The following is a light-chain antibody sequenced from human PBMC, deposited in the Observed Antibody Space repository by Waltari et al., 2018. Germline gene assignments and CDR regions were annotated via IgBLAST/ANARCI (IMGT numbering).Light chain of an antibody. V-gene: IGKV4-1*01. CDR2: WAS. J-gene: IGKJ2*01. Sequence: DIVLSQSPDDLAVSRGERATISCKSSQRILFSSYNKSFLNWYQQRPGQPPRLLLYWASTRASGVPDRISGSGSGTDFTLTASGLQTEDVAIYYCQQFYHAPQTFDQGTKVEIK. CDR3: QQFYHAPQT. CDR1: QRILFSSYNKSF.